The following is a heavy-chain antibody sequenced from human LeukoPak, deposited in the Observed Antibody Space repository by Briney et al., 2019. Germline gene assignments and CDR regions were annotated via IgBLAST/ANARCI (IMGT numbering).Heavy chain of an antibody. Sequence: GGSLRLSCAASGFTFSSYAMSWVRQAPGKGLESVSAISGSGGSTYYADSVKGRFTISRDNSKNTLYLQMNSLRAEDTAVYYCAKDRHMVRGVINYWGQGTLVTVSS. J-gene: IGHJ4*02. CDR2: ISGSGGST. CDR1: GFTFSSYA. V-gene: IGHV3-23*01. D-gene: IGHD3-10*01. CDR3: AKDRHMVRGVINY.